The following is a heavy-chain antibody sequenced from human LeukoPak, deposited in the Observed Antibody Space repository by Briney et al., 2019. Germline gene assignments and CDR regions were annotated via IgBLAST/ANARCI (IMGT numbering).Heavy chain of an antibody. CDR2: INHSGST. D-gene: IGHD6-19*01. CDR3: ARRRRIAVGGFGY. Sequence: SETLSLTCAVYGGSFSGYYWSWIRQPPGKGLEWIGEINHSGSTNYSPSLKSRVTISVDTSKNQFSLKLSSVTAADTAVYYCARRRRIAVGGFGYWGQGTLVTVSS. V-gene: IGHV4-34*01. CDR1: GGSFSGYY. J-gene: IGHJ4*02.